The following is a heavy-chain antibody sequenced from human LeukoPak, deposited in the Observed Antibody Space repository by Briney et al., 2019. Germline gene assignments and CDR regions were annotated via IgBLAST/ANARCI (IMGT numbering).Heavy chain of an antibody. CDR3: AKAVVSGFHFDY. V-gene: IGHV3-23*01. J-gene: IGHJ4*02. D-gene: IGHD4-23*01. CDR1: GFTFSSYA. Sequence: GGSLRLSCAASGFTFSSYAMSWVRQAPGKGLEWVSAISGSGGSTYYADSVKGRFTISRDNSKNTLYLQMNSLRAGDTAVYYCAKAVVSGFHFDYWGQGTLVTVSS. CDR2: ISGSGGST.